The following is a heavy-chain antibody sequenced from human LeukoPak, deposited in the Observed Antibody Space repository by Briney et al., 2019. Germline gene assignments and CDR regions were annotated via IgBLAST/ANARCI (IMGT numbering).Heavy chain of an antibody. CDR2: ISSSSTI. Sequence: TGGSLRLSCAASGFTFSSYSMNWVRQAPGKGLEWVSYISSSSTIYYADSVKGRFTISRDNAKNSLYLQMNSLRAEDTAVYYCVAPDYGDYPNFDYWGQGTLVTVSS. J-gene: IGHJ4*02. V-gene: IGHV3-48*01. CDR1: GFTFSSYS. CDR3: VAPDYGDYPNFDY. D-gene: IGHD4-17*01.